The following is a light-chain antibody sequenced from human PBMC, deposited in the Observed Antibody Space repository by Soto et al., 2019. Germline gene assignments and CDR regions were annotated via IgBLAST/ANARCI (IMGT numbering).Light chain of an antibody. CDR3: AGWADSVNGLV. CDR2: SNN. J-gene: IGLJ2*01. CDR1: SSNIGRNN. Sequence: QSVLPQPPSASGTPGQRVTISCSGSSSNIGRNNVNWYQQHQGTAPKLLMYSNNQRPSGVPDRFSGSKSGNSGSLAISGLQSEDEADYYCAGWADSVNGLVFGGGTKLTVL. V-gene: IGLV1-44*01.